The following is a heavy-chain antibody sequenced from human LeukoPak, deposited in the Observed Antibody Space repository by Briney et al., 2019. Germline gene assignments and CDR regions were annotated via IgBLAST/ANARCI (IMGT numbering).Heavy chain of an antibody. V-gene: IGHV4-39*07. D-gene: IGHD3-22*01. CDR2: IYYSGST. J-gene: IGHJ4*02. CDR1: GGSISSSSYY. Sequence: PSETLSLTCTVSGGSISSSSYYWGWIRQPPGKGLEWIGNIYYSGSTYYNPSLKSRVTISVDTSKNQFSLKLSSVTAADTAVYYCARALPPVQYYYDSSGYYLQGGFDYWGQGTLVTVSS. CDR3: ARALPPVQYYYDSSGYYLQGGFDY.